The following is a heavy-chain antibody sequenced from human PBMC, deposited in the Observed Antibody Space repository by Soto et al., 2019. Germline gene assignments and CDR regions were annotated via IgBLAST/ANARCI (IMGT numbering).Heavy chain of an antibody. CDR2: ISWNSGSI. Sequence: GWSLRLSCASSVFTFDDYAMHWVRQAPGKGPEWVSGISWNSGSIGYADSVKGRFTISRDNAKNSLYLQMSSLRAEDTALYYCAKGVVVVAATYFDYWGQGTLVTVSS. D-gene: IGHD2-15*01. CDR1: VFTFDDYA. J-gene: IGHJ4*02. V-gene: IGHV3-9*01. CDR3: AKGVVVVAATYFDY.